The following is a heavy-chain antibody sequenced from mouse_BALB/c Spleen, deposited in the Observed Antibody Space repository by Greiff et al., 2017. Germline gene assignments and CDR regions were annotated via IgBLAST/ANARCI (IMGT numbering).Heavy chain of an antibody. J-gene: IGHJ1*01. Sequence: VQLQQSGTVLARPGASVKMSCKASGYTFTSYWMHWVKQRPGQGLEWIGAIYPGNSDTSYNQKFKGKAKLTAVTSTSTAYMELSSLTNEDSAVYYCTSSSYDWYFDVWGAGTTVTVSS. CDR2: IYPGNSDT. CDR1: GYTFTSYW. V-gene: IGHV1-5*01. D-gene: IGHD1-1*01. CDR3: TSSSYDWYFDV.